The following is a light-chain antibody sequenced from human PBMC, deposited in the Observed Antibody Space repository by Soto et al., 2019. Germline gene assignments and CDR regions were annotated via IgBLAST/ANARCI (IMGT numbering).Light chain of an antibody. V-gene: IGKV3-11*01. CDR1: QSVSSY. Sequence: EIVLTQSPATLSLSPGERATLSCRASQSVSSYLAWYQQKPGQAPRLLIYDASNRATGIPARFSGSGSGTDFTITISSREPEDFSVDYCQQRSNWPPWTFGQGTKVEIK. CDR3: QQRSNWPPWT. J-gene: IGKJ1*01. CDR2: DAS.